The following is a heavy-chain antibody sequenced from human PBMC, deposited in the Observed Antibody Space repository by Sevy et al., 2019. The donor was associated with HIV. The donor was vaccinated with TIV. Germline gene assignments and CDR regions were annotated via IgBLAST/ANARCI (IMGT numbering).Heavy chain of an antibody. CDR3: ARPDLSGWYFDF. D-gene: IGHD6-19*01. CDR2: ISSSSDSRRTL. CDR1: GFTFSSYS. J-gene: IGHJ4*01. V-gene: IGHV3-48*01. Sequence: GGSLRLSCVASGFTFSSYSMNWVRQAPGKGLEWVSYISSSSDSRRTLYYAESVKGLFSISMDNAKNSVHLQMTSLRVEDTAVYYCARPDLSGWYFDFWGHGTLVTVSS.